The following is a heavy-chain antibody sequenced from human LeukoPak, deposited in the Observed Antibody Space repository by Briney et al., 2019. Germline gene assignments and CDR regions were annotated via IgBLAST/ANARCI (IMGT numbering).Heavy chain of an antibody. V-gene: IGHV3-66*01. Sequence: GSLRLSCAASGFTVSSYYMTWVRQAPGKGLEWVSVIYSGGSTYYADSVKGRVAISRDNSNNTVFLQMNIVRAEDTAVYYCARSYSNHLFGMDVWGQGTTVTVSS. J-gene: IGHJ6*02. CDR2: IYSGGST. CDR3: ARSYSNHLFGMDV. CDR1: GFTVSSYY. D-gene: IGHD4-11*01.